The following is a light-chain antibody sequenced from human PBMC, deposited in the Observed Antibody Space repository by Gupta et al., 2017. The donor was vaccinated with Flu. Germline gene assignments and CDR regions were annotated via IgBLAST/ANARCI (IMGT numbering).Light chain of an antibody. Sequence: QSVLTQPPSASGTPGQRVTISCSGSSSNIGSNYVSWYQQLPGMAPKLLIYRNNQRPSGVPDRFSGSKSGTSASLAISGLRSEDEADYYCAAWDDSLSGSWVFGGGTKLTVL. J-gene: IGLJ3*02. V-gene: IGLV1-47*01. CDR3: AAWDDSLSGSWV. CDR1: SSNIGSNY. CDR2: RNN.